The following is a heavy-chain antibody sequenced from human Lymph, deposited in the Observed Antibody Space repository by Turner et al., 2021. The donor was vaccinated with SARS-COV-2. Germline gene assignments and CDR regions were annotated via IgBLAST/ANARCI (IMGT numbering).Heavy chain of an antibody. Sequence: EVQLVASGGGLVKPGGSLRLSCAASGFTFSSYSMPWVRQAPGKGLEWVSSISSSSTYRYYADSVKGRFTISRDNAKNSLYLQMNSLRAEDTAVYYCAGQAVAGTSLGYYYYGMDVWGQGTTVTVSS. J-gene: IGHJ6*02. D-gene: IGHD6-19*01. CDR3: AGQAVAGTSLGYYYYGMDV. V-gene: IGHV3-21*01. CDR1: GFTFSSYS. CDR2: ISSSSTYR.